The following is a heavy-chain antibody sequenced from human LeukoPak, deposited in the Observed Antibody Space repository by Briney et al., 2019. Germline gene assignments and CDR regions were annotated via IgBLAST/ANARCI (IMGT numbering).Heavy chain of an antibody. CDR2: INPNSGGT. V-gene: IGHV1-2*02. Sequence: ASVKVSCKASGYTFTGYYMHWVRQAPGQGLEWMGWINPNSGGTNYAQKFQGRVTMTGDTSISTAYMELSRLRSDDTAVYYCARAVGYYYDSSGYYYWGQGTLVTVSS. D-gene: IGHD3-22*01. J-gene: IGHJ4*02. CDR3: ARAVGYYYDSSGYYY. CDR1: GYTFTGYY.